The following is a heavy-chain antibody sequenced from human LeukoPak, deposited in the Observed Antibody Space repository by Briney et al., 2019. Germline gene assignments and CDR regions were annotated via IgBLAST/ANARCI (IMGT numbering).Heavy chain of an antibody. D-gene: IGHD6-19*01. CDR1: GFTFEDYA. CDR2: NSWSSGTI. J-gene: IGHJ4*02. Sequence: PGGSLRLSCAASGFTFEDYAMHWVRQAPGKGLEWVSGNSWSSGTIDYAHSVKGRFTISRDNAKNSLYLQMNSLRVEDTALYYCAKRLGSSGWGFDFWGQGTLVTVSS. CDR3: AKRLGSSGWGFDF. V-gene: IGHV3-9*01.